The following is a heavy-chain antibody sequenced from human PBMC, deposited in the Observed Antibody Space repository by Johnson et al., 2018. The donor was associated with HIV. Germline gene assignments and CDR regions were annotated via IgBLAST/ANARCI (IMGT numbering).Heavy chain of an antibody. CDR1: GFTFSSYA. CDR3: AKDYLPDGCCAFDI. CDR2: ISYDGSKK. Sequence: VQLMESGGGVVQPGRSLRLSCAASGFTFSSYAMHWVRRAPGKGLEWVAVISYDGSKKYYAESVKGRFTISRDNSKNTLYLQMNSLRAEDTALYYCAKDYLPDGCCAFDIWGQGTMVTVSS. V-gene: IGHV3-30*04. J-gene: IGHJ3*02. D-gene: IGHD2-2*03.